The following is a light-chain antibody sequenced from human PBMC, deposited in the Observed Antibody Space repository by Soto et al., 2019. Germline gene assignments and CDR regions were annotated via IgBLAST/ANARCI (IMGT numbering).Light chain of an antibody. Sequence: IVRTPSPATLSVSPGERATLSCRASQSVSSNLAWYQQTPGQDQRLLIYGASTRATGIPARFSGSGSGTEFTLTISSLQSEDFAVYYCQQYNNWRGTFGQGTKVDIK. CDR1: QSVSSN. CDR3: QQYNNWRGT. CDR2: GAS. V-gene: IGKV3-15*01. J-gene: IGKJ1*01.